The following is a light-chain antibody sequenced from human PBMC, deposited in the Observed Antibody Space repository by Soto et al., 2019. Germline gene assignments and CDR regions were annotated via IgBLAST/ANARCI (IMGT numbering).Light chain of an antibody. CDR1: SSNIGAGYD. J-gene: IGLJ3*02. V-gene: IGLV1-40*01. Sequence: QSVLTQPPSVSGAPGQRVTISCTGSSSNIGAGYDVHWYRHLPGTAPQLLISGNSNRPSGVPDRFSGSKSATSASLAITGLQAEDEAGYSCQSYDSSLSGWVFGGGTKLTVL. CDR2: GNS. CDR3: QSYDSSLSGWV.